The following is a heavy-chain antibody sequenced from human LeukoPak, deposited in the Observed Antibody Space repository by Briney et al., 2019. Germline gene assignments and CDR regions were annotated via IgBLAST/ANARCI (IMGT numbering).Heavy chain of an antibody. CDR2: INHSGST. J-gene: IGHJ4*02. V-gene: IGHV4-34*01. D-gene: IGHD1-26*01. CDR3: ARHLRAVGATRYFDY. CDR1: GGSFSGYY. Sequence: SETLSLTCAVYGGSFSGYYWSWIRQPPGKGLEWIGEINHSGSTNYNPSLKSRVTISVDTSKNQFSLKLSSVTAADTAVYYCARHLRAVGATRYFDYWGQGTLVTVSS.